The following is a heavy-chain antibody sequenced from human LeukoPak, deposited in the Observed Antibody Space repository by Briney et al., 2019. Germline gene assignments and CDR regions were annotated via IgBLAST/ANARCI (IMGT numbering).Heavy chain of an antibody. J-gene: IGHJ4*02. CDR3: VRGRGAGPGAHFDY. Sequence: PGGSLRLSCAASGLTFSDEYMSWIRQAPGKGLEWVSYISNTGDFIAYADSVKGRFTMSRDNAKNSLYLRMNSLRAEDAAAYYCVRGRGAGPGAHFDYWGQGTLVTVSS. CDR2: ISNTGDFI. CDR1: GLTFSDEY. D-gene: IGHD3-10*01. V-gene: IGHV3-11*01.